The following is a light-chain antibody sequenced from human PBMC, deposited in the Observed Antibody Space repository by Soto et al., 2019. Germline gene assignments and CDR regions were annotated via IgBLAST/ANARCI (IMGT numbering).Light chain of an antibody. CDR1: HGVSSNF. Sequence: ENVVTQSPGSLSLSPGERASFSCRASHGVSSNFLAWYQQKPGQAPRLLIYGASSRATGIPDRFSGSGSGTDFTLTISRLEPEDFAVYYCQQYGLLPLTFGGGTKVDIK. J-gene: IGKJ4*01. CDR2: GAS. CDR3: QQYGLLPLT. V-gene: IGKV3-20*01.